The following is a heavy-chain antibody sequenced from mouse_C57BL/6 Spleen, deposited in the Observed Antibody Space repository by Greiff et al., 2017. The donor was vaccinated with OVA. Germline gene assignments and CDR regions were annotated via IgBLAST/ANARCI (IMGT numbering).Heavy chain of an antibody. CDR2: IDPSDSET. J-gene: IGHJ1*03. V-gene: IGHV1-52*01. CDR1: GYTFTSYW. CDR3: ARWMDYGSSHWYFDV. Sequence: VQLQQPGAELVRPGSSVKLSCKASGYTFTSYWMHWVKQRPIQGLEWIGNIDPSDSETHYNQKFKDKATLTVDKSSSTAYMQLSSLTSEDSAVYYCARWMDYGSSHWYFDVWGTGTTVTVSS. D-gene: IGHD1-1*01.